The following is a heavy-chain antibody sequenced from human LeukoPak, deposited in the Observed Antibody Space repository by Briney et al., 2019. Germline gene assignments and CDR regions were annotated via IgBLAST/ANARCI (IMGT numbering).Heavy chain of an antibody. J-gene: IGHJ4*02. CDR1: GYSFTSYW. CDR2: IDPSDSYT. D-gene: IGHD6-13*01. Sequence: GESLRISSKGSGYSFTSYWIHWVRQMPGKGLQWMGRIDPSDSYTNYSTSFPGHVTISADKSISAAYLQWSSLKASDTAMYYCARWFVGSSLDYWGQGTLVTVSS. CDR3: ARWFVGSSLDY. V-gene: IGHV5-10-1*01.